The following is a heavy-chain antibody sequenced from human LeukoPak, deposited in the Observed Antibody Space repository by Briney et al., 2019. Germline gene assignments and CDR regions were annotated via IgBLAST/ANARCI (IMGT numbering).Heavy chain of an antibody. CDR2: IYHSGST. J-gene: IGHJ4*02. V-gene: IGHV4-38-2*01. D-gene: IGHD6-13*01. CDR3: ARTQCSSSRLDY. Sequence: SETLSLTCAVSGYSISSGYYWGWIRQPPGKGLEWIGSIYHSGSTFYNPSLKSRVTISVDTSKNQFSLKLTSVTAADTAVYYCARTQCSSSRLDYWGQGTLVTVSS. CDR1: GYSISSGYY.